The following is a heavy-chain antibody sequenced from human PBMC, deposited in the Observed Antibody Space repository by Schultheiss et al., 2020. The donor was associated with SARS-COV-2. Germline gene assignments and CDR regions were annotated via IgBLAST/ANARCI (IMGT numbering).Heavy chain of an antibody. Sequence: SVKVSRKASGGTFSSYAISWVRQAPGQGLEWMGGIIPIFGTANYAQKFQGRVTITADKSTSTAYMELSSLRSEDTAVYYCASSQPDRGNHHFSAFDIWGQGTMVTVSS. CDR1: GGTFSSYA. CDR3: ASSQPDRGNHHFSAFDI. V-gene: IGHV1-69*06. J-gene: IGHJ3*02. CDR2: IIPIFGTA. D-gene: IGHD4-23*01.